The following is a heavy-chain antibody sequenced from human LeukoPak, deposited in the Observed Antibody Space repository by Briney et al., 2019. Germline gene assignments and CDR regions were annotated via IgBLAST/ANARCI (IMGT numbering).Heavy chain of an antibody. CDR2: ISYDGSNK. Sequence: QPGGSLRLSCAASGFTFSSYGMHWVRQAPGKGLEWVAVISYDGSNKYYADSAKGRFTISRDNSKNTLYLQMNSLRAEDTAVYYCAKDPGDYWGQGTLVTVSS. V-gene: IGHV3-30*18. CDR3: AKDPGDY. J-gene: IGHJ4*02. CDR1: GFTFSSYG.